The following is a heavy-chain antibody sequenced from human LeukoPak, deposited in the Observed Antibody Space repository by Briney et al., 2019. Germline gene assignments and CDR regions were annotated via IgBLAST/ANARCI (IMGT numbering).Heavy chain of an antibody. D-gene: IGHD6-19*01. CDR3: ANGAVADY. Sequence: PGGSLRISCAASGFTFSRYGMHWVRQAPGKGLEWVAVISYDGSNKYYADSVKGRFTISRDNSKNTLYLQMNSLRAEDTAVYYCANGAVADYWGQGTQVTVSS. CDR2: ISYDGSNK. J-gene: IGHJ4*02. CDR1: GFTFSRYG. V-gene: IGHV3-30*18.